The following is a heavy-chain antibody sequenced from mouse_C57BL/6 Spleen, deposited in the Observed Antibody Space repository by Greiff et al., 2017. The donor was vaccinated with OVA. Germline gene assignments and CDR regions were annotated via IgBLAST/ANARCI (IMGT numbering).Heavy chain of an antibody. CDR1: GYSFTGYY. V-gene: IGHV1-42*01. CDR2: INPSTGGT. CDR3: ARRDGYYEGAYFDY. Sequence: VQLKQSGPELVKPGASVKISCKASGYSFTGYYMNWVKQSPEKSLEWIGEINPSTGGTTYNQKFKAKATLTVDKSSSTAYMQLKSLTSEDSAVYYCARRDGYYEGAYFDYWGQGTTLTVSS. D-gene: IGHD2-3*01. J-gene: IGHJ2*01.